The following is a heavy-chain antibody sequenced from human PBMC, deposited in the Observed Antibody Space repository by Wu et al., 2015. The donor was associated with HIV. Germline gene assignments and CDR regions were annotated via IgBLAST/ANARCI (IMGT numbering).Heavy chain of an antibody. CDR1: GYSFTSQG. D-gene: IGHD3-22*01. CDR2: ISSHNGKT. CDR3: ARDISSLYYDSRRGSFDI. V-gene: IGHV1-18*01. J-gene: IGHJ3*02. Sequence: QLVQSGAEVKKPGASVKVSCKASGYSFTSQGINWVRQAPGQGLEWMGWISSHNGKTTYAQRFQGRVTMTTDTSTTTAYMEVRSLRPDDTAVYYCARDISSLYYDSRRGSFDIWGQGTKVTVSS.